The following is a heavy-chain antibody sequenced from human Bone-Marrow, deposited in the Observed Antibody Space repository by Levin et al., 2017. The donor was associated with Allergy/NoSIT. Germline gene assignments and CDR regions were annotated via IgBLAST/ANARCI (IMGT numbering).Heavy chain of an antibody. CDR1: GFTFSSYS. V-gene: IGHV3-21*01. J-gene: IGHJ4*02. CDR2: ISSSSSYI. D-gene: IGHD6-6*01. Sequence: SCAASGFTFSSYSMNWVRQAPGKGLEWVSSISSSSSYIYYADSVKGRFTISRDNAKNSLYLQMNSLRAEDTAVYYCARGTSIAARLIDYWGQGTLVTVSS. CDR3: ARGTSIAARLIDY.